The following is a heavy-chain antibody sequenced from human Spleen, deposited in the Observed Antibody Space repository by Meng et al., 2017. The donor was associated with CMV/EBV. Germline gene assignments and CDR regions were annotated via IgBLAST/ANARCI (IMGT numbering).Heavy chain of an antibody. J-gene: IGHJ4*02. CDR3: ASFDHIPRRNYFDY. D-gene: IGHD2-21*01. Sequence: QVPLHAAGPGLVAPSQTPSLTCTASGGSISSANYYCSGIRQPPGKGLEWIGYIHHSGSAYYNPSLKSRVSISVDTSKNQFSLNLNSMTAADTAVYYCASFDHIPRRNYFDYWGQGTLVTVSS. CDR2: IHHSGSA. V-gene: IGHV4-30-4*01. CDR1: GGSISSANYY.